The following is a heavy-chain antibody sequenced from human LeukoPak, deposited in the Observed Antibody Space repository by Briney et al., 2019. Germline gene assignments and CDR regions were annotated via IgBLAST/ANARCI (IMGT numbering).Heavy chain of an antibody. Sequence: GGSLRLSCAASGFTFSKVWMSWVRQAPGKGLEWVGRIKSKTDGGTIDYAAPVKGRFTISRDDSKDTLFLQMNSLKTEDRAVYYCTTDLSELDDSGYYAKYFHHWGQGTLVSVSS. V-gene: IGHV3-15*01. CDR1: GFTFSKVW. CDR2: IKSKTDGGTI. CDR3: TTDLSELDDSGYYAKYFHH. J-gene: IGHJ1*01. D-gene: IGHD3-22*01.